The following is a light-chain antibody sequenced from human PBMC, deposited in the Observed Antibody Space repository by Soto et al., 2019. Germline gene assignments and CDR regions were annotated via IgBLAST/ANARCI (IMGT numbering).Light chain of an antibody. CDR3: SSYTRRATQV. J-gene: IGLJ1*01. Sequence: QSALTQPASVSGSPGQSITISCTGTSSDVGAYNYVSWYQLHPGTAPKLIISEVSNRPSGVSSRFSGSKSANTASLTISGLRAEDEADYYCSSYTRRATQVFGTGTKVTVL. CDR1: SSDVGAYNY. V-gene: IGLV2-14*01. CDR2: EVS.